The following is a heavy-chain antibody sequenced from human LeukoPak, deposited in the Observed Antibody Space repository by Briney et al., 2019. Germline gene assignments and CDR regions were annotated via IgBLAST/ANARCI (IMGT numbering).Heavy chain of an antibody. V-gene: IGHV3-74*01. D-gene: IGHD2-21*02. CDR3: TTIRPDY. Sequence: PGGSLRLSCSASGFTFRSYWMHWVRQAPGKGLVWVSRIKADDYSTDYADSVKGRFTISRDNARNTLYLQMNSLTAEDTAVYYCTTIRPDYWGRGTLVTVSS. CDR2: IKADDYST. J-gene: IGHJ4*02. CDR1: GFTFRSYW.